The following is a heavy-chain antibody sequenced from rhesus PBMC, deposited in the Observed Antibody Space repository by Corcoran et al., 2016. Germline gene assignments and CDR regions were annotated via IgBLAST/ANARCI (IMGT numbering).Heavy chain of an antibody. CDR1: GGSISSSY. Sequence: QLQLQESGPGLVKPSETLSVTCAVSGGSISSSYWSWIRQAPGNGLEWIGYIYGSGRNTNYNPSLKSRVTLSVDTAKNQLSLKLSSVTTADTAVYYCARDRYSGSWNDAFDFWGQGLRVTVSS. V-gene: IGHV4-169*02. CDR3: ARDRYSGSWNDAFDF. D-gene: IGHD6-25*01. CDR2: IYGSGRNT. J-gene: IGHJ3*01.